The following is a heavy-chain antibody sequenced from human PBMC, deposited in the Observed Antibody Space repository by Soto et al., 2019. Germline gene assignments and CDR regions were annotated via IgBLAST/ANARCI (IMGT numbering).Heavy chain of an antibody. J-gene: IGHJ4*02. CDR2: ISSGGSTV. V-gene: IGHV3-48*03. CDR3: VRYCSTTLCNGVATRTFDY. CDR1: RFTFSTYE. Sequence: SGGSLRLSCVASRFTFSTYEMHWVRQAPGKGLEWVSYISSGGSTVYYADSVKGRFTISRDNTRNSLYLQMNSLRDEDTALYYCVRYCSTTLCNGVATRTFDYWGQGTLVTVSS. D-gene: IGHD2-2*01.